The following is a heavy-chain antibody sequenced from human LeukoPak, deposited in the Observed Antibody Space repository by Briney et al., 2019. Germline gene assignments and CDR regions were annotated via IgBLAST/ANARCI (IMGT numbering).Heavy chain of an antibody. CDR1: GFTFSSYA. V-gene: IGHV3-23*01. D-gene: IGHD1-14*01. J-gene: IGHJ6*02. CDR3: ARDLNHYYGMDV. Sequence: HPGGSLRLSCAASGFTFSSYAMSWVRQAPGEGLEWVSAISGSGGSTYYADSVKGRFTISRDNSKNTLYLQMNSLRAEDTAVYYCARDLNHYYGMDVWGQGTTVTVSS. CDR2: ISGSGGST.